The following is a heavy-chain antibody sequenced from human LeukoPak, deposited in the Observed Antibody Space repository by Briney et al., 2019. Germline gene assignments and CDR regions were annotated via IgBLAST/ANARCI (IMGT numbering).Heavy chain of an antibody. Sequence: PGGSLRLSCEASGFTFSDYAMNWVRQAPGKGLEWVSYISGSASTIYYADSVKGRFTISRDNARNTLYLQMNSLRAEDTAVYYCAGDWPPIAVAGTYNWFDPWGQGTLVTVSS. CDR2: ISGSASTI. D-gene: IGHD6-19*01. J-gene: IGHJ5*02. CDR1: GFTFSDYA. V-gene: IGHV3-48*04. CDR3: AGDWPPIAVAGTYNWFDP.